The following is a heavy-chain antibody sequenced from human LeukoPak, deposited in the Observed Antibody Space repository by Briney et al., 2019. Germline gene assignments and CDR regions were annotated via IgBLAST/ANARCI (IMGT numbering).Heavy chain of an antibody. D-gene: IGHD6-19*01. J-gene: IGHJ5*02. V-gene: IGHV4-59*12. CDR2: IYYSGST. CDR1: GGSISSYY. CDR3: ARENSGWHGLTLHWFDP. Sequence: SETLSLTCTVSGGSISSYYWSWIRQPPGKGLEWIGSIYYSGSTNYNPSLKSRVTISLDRSKNQFSLKLTSVTAADTAVYYCARENSGWHGLTLHWFDPWGQGTLVTVSS.